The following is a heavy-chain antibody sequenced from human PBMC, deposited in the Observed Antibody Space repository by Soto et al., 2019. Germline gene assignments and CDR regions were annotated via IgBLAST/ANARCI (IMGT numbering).Heavy chain of an antibody. CDR3: ARVMTTFGVISKGPDH. D-gene: IGHD3-3*01. V-gene: IGHV1-18*04. CDR2: ISTYNGNT. CDR1: GYPFTSYG. Sequence: QVQLVQSGAEVKRPGASVKVSCKASGYPFTSYGITWVRQAPGQGLEWMGWISTYNGNTNYVESLQGRVTMTTDTPTTTAYMEVRSLRSDDTAVYYCARVMTTFGVISKGPDHWGQGTLVTVSS. J-gene: IGHJ4*02.